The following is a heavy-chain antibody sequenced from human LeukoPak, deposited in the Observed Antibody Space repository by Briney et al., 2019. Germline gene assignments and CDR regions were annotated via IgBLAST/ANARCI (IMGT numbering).Heavy chain of an antibody. CDR1: RFPFSSYV. J-gene: IGHJ4*02. CDR3: ARSYGDATFDY. Sequence: GRSLRLSCAASRFPFSSYVMHWVRQAPGKGLEWVAIIRSDGSDKYYADSVKGRFTISRDNSKNTLYLQLNSVRAEDTAVYYCARSYGDATFDYWGQGTLVTVSS. D-gene: IGHD4-17*01. V-gene: IGHV3-33*01. CDR2: IRSDGSDK.